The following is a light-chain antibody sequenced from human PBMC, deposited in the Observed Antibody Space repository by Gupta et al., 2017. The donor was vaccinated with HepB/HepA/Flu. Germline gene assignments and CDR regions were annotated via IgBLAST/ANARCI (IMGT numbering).Light chain of an antibody. CDR2: DDS. J-gene: IGLJ3*02. V-gene: IGLV3-21*03. Sequence: SYVLTQPPSVSVAPGKTARITCGGNNIGSKSVHWYQQKPGQAPVLVVYDDSDGPSGIPERFSGSNSGNTATLTISRVEAGDEADYYCQVWDSSSDLWVFGGGTKLTVL. CDR1: NIGSKS. CDR3: QVWDSSSDLWV.